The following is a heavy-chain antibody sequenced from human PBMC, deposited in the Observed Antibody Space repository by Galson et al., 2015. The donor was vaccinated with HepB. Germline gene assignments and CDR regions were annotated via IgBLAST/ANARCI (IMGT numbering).Heavy chain of an antibody. J-gene: IGHJ5*02. V-gene: IGHV1-24*01. CDR3: ATVETPRITTQAIEIWFDP. Sequence: SVKVSCKVSGYPLTDFSMHWVRQAPGNGLEWMGGFDPEDGETIYAQKFQGRVTMTEDTSTDTAYMELSSLRSEDTAVYYCATVETPRITTQAIEIWFDPWGQGTLVTVSS. CDR1: GYPLTDFS. CDR2: FDPEDGET. D-gene: IGHD5-12*01.